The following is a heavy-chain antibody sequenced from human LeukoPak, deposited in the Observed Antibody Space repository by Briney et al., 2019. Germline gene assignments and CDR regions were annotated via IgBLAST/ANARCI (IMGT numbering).Heavy chain of an antibody. D-gene: IGHD3-3*01. CDR1: GFTFSGSA. Sequence: GGSLRLSCAASGFTFSGSAMHWVRQASGKGLEWVGRIRSKANSYATAYAASVKGRFTISRDDSKNTAYLQMNSLKTEDTAVYYCARDRSTDFWSGYYTNYFDYWGQGTLVTVSS. J-gene: IGHJ4*02. V-gene: IGHV3-73*01. CDR2: IRSKANSYAT. CDR3: ARDRSTDFWSGYYTNYFDY.